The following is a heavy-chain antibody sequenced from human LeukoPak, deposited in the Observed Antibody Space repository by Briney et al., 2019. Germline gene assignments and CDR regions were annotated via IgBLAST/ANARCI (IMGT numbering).Heavy chain of an antibody. D-gene: IGHD6-19*01. CDR3: ARGPRIAVAGRRSWFDP. Sequence: SETLSLTCAVYGGSFSGYYWSWIRQPPGKGLEWIGEINHSGSTNYNPSLKSRVTISVDTSKNQFSLKLSSVTAADMAVYYCARGPRIAVAGRRSWFDPWGQGTLVTVSS. V-gene: IGHV4-34*01. CDR2: INHSGST. CDR1: GGSFSGYY. J-gene: IGHJ5*02.